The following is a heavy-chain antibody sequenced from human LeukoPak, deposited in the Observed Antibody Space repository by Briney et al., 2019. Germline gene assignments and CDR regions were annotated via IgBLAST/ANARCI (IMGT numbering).Heavy chain of an antibody. CDR2: IKQDGSEK. J-gene: IGHJ4*02. CDR1: GFTFSSYC. V-gene: IGHV3-7*01. D-gene: IGHD4-17*01. Sequence: PGGSLRLSCAASGFTFSSYCLSCVRQAPGKGLVWVANIKQDGSEKYYVDSVKGRFTISRDNAKNSPYLQLNSLRAEDTAVYYCARGGDYGDYDFFDYWGRGTLVTVSS. CDR3: ARGGDYGDYDFFDY.